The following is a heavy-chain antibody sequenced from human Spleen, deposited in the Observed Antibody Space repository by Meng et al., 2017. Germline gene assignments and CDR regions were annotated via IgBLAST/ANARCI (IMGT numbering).Heavy chain of an antibody. V-gene: IGHV4-34*01. Sequence: QGLLQQWGAGLFKPSETLSSTCVVSGGSFSDYYWSWIRQPPGKGLEWIGEINHSGSTNYNPSLESRATISVDTSQNNLSLKLRSVTAADSAVYYCARGPTTMAHDFDYWGQGTLVTVSS. CDR2: INHSGST. CDR3: ARGPTTMAHDFDY. CDR1: GGSFSDYY. D-gene: IGHD4-11*01. J-gene: IGHJ4*02.